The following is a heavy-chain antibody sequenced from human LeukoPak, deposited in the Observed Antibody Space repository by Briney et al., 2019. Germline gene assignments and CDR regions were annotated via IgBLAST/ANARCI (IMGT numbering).Heavy chain of an antibody. J-gene: IGHJ5*02. Sequence: PGGSLRLSCVASGFTFDDYAMHWVRQAPGKGLEWVSGISWNSGSIGYADSVKGRFTISRDNAKNSLYLQMNSLRAEDTALYYCAKVPCGSTSCYVGWFDPWGQGTLVTVSS. CDR3: AKVPCGSTSCYVGWFDP. D-gene: IGHD2-2*01. V-gene: IGHV3-9*01. CDR1: GFTFDDYA. CDR2: ISWNSGSI.